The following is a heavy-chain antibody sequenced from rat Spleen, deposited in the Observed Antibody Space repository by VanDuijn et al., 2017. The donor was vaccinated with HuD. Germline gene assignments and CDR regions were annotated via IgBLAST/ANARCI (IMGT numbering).Heavy chain of an antibody. V-gene: IGHV2-47*01. CDR1: GFSVTSYT. CDR3: ARGSAFFDY. CDR2: IWGHGGT. Sequence: QVQLKESGPGPVQPSQTLSLTCTVSGFSVTSYTESWIRQPPGKGLEWMGVIWGHGGTDYNSAIKSRLSISRDTSRSQVFLKMNGLQTEDTAMYFCARGSAFFDYWGQGVMVTVSS. J-gene: IGHJ2*01.